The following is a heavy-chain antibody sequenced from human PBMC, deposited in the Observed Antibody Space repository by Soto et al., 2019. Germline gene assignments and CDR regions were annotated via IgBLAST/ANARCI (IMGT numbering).Heavy chain of an antibody. Sequence: SETLSLTCAVYGGPFSGYYWSWIRQPPGKGLEWIGEINHSGSTNYNPSLKSRVTISVGTSKNQFSLKLSSVTAADTAVYYCARGMTTVSSDWFDPWGQGTLVTVSS. J-gene: IGHJ5*02. CDR1: GGPFSGYY. D-gene: IGHD4-4*01. CDR3: ARGMTTVSSDWFDP. V-gene: IGHV4-34*01. CDR2: INHSGST.